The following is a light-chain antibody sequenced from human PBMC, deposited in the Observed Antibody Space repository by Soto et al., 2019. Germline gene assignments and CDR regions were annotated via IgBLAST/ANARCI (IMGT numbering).Light chain of an antibody. Sequence: LVMTQSPATMSLAPVEIATLSCSASQSVSSNLAWYQQKPGQAPSLIIYGAYSRATGIPDRFSGSGSGTDFTLTIRSLQPEDFAVYYCQKYGSSYQWTFGNGTQRELK. CDR2: GAY. CDR3: QKYGSSYQWT. V-gene: IGKV3-20*01. J-gene: IGKJ5*01. CDR1: QSVSSN.